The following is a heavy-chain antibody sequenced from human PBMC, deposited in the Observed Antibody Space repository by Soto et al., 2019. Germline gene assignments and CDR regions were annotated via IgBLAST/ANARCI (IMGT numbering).Heavy chain of an antibody. J-gene: IGHJ4*02. CDR3: ARDLDGSGNYYTDY. CDR2: ISPYKGNT. V-gene: IGHV1-18*01. CDR1: GYSFSSVG. D-gene: IGHD3-10*01. Sequence: QVQLAQSGAEVKKPGASVKVSCKASGYSFSSVGISWVRQAPGQGLEWMGWISPYKGNTYYAQRLQGRVTMTTDTSTSTAYMELRSLRSDDTAIYYCARDLDGSGNYYTDYWGQGTLVTVSS.